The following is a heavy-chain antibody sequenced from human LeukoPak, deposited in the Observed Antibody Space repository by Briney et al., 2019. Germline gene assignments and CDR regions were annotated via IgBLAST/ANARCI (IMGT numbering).Heavy chain of an antibody. V-gene: IGHV3-30*04. J-gene: IGHJ5*02. CDR2: ISYDGSNK. CDR1: GFTFSSYA. CDR3: ARDSSIPAAGTIWNWFDP. D-gene: IGHD6-13*01. Sequence: GGSLRLSCAASGFTFSSYAMHWVRQAPGKGLEWVAVISYDGSNKYYADSVKGRFTISRDNSKNTLYLQMNSLRAEDTAVYYCARDSSIPAAGTIWNWFDPWGHGTLVTVSS.